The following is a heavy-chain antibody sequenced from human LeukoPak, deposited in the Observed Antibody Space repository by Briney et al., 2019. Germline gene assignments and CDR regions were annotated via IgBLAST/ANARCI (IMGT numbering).Heavy chain of an antibody. CDR2: INPNSGGT. CDR3: ARDSLYCSSTSCYPHYYFDY. Sequence: ASVKVSCKASGYTFTGYYMHWVRQAPGQGLEWMGWINPNSGGTNYAQKFQGRVTMTRDTSISTDYMELSRLRSDDTAVYYCARDSLYCSSTSCYPHYYFDYWGQGTLVTVSS. D-gene: IGHD2-2*01. V-gene: IGHV1-2*02. J-gene: IGHJ4*02. CDR1: GYTFTGYY.